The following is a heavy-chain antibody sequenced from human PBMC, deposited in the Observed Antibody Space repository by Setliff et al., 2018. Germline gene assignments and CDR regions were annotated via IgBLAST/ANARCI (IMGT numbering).Heavy chain of an antibody. Sequence: ASVKVSCKASGYTLTNYYMHWVRQAPGQGLEWMGIINPSGGLTRYAQKFQGRVTMTRDTSTSTVYMELSSLRSEDTAVYYCAREVLPLVREEAFYIWGQGTMVTVSS. J-gene: IGHJ3*02. V-gene: IGHV1-46*01. CDR1: GYTLTNYY. CDR2: INPSGGLT. CDR3: AREVLPLVREEAFYI. D-gene: IGHD2-2*01.